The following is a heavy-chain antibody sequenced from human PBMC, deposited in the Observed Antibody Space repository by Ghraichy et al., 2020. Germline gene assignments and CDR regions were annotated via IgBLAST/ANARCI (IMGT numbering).Heavy chain of an antibody. V-gene: IGHV3-21*06. J-gene: IGHJ4*02. CDR2: ISTTSTYM. D-gene: IGHD5-12*01. CDR1: GFIFSNSY. CDR3: ARGYSGYGSFDV. Sequence: GSLRLSCAASGFIFSNSYMHWVRQAPGKGLEWVSYISTTSTYMYYADSVKGRFTISRDNAKNSLFLQMNSLRAEDTAVYYCARGYSGYGSFDVWGQGTLVSVSS.